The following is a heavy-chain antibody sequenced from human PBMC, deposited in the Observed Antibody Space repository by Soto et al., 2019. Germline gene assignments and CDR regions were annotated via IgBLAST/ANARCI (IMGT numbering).Heavy chain of an antibody. Sequence: QVQLVESGGGLVKPGGSLRLSCAASGFTFSDYYISWIRQAPGKGLEWVSYISSSGTTIYHADSVKGRFTISRDNAKNSLFLQMRSLRAEDTAVYYCARGKSIFYGMDVWGQGTTVTVSS. CDR1: GFTFSDYY. CDR2: ISSSGTTI. V-gene: IGHV3-11*01. J-gene: IGHJ6*02. D-gene: IGHD2-15*01. CDR3: ARGKSIFYGMDV.